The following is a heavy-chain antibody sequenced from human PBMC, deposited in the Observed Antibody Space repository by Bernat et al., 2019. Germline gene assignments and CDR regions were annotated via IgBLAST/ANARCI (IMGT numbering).Heavy chain of an antibody. J-gene: IGHJ3*02. CDR3: ARVQQWLVPHDAFDI. CDR1: GFTFSSYE. V-gene: IGHV3-48*03. CDR2: ISSSGSTI. Sequence: EVQLVESGGGLVQPGGSLRLSCAASGFTFSSYEMNWVRQAPGKGLEWVSYISSSGSTIYYADSVKGRFTISRDNAKNSLYLQMNSLRAEDTAVYYCARVQQWLVPHDAFDIWGQGTMVTVSS. D-gene: IGHD6-19*01.